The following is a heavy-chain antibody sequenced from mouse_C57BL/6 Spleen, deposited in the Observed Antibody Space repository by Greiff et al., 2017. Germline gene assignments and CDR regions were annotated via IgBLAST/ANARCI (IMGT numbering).Heavy chain of an antibody. Sequence: EVTLVESGGGLVKPGGSLKLSCAASGFTFSSYAMSWVRQTPEKRLEWVATISDGGSYTYSPDNVKGRFTISRDNAKNNLYLQMSHLKSEDTAMYYCSRDQTYYMDYWGQGTTLTVSS. CDR2: ISDGGSYT. V-gene: IGHV5-4*01. J-gene: IGHJ2*01. D-gene: IGHD2-12*01. CDR1: GFTFSSYA. CDR3: SRDQTYYMDY.